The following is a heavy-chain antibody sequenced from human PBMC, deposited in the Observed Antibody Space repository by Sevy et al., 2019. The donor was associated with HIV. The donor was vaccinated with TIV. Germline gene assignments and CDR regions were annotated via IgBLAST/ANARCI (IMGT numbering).Heavy chain of an antibody. V-gene: IGHV3-64D*06. Sequence: GGSLRLSCSASGFTFSSYALYWVRQAPGKKMEYVSVISTNGNSAYYADSVKGRFTISRDNSKNTLYLQMRSLRPEDTAVYYCARGSTYCSSTSCPALNYYYGMDVWGQGTTVTVSS. J-gene: IGHJ6*02. CDR3: ARGSTYCSSTSCPALNYYYGMDV. D-gene: IGHD2-2*01. CDR1: GFTFSSYA. CDR2: ISTNGNSA.